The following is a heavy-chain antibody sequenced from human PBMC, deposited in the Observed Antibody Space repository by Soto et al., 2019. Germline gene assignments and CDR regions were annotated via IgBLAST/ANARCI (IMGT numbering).Heavy chain of an antibody. CDR3: ARRGIEARYTGPGQDYFDH. V-gene: IGHV3-30-3*01. Sequence: GESLKISCAASGFTFSDFAIHWVRRAPGKGLEWLTLISYNGDTIYYANSVKGRFTISRDNSRNTLYLQMNNLRVEDTAVYYCARRGIEARYTGPGQDYFDHYGQGTLVTVSS. J-gene: IGHJ4*02. D-gene: IGHD3-16*02. CDR2: ISYNGDTI. CDR1: GFTFSDFA.